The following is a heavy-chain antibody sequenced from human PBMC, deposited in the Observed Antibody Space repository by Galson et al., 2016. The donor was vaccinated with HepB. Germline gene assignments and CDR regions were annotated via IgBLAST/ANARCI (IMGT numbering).Heavy chain of an antibody. CDR3: ASDLPDDSVEYFDVFDL. CDR1: GFTFSDYY. V-gene: IGHV3-11*01. J-gene: IGHJ3*01. Sequence: SLRLSCAASGFTFSDYYMNWIRQAPGKGLEWISYISSSGNSMLYADSVRGRFTISRGNAEKSLYLQMSNLRAEDTAVYYCASDLPDDSVEYFDVFDLWGRGTMVTVSS. CDR2: ISSSGNSM. D-gene: IGHD4-17*01.